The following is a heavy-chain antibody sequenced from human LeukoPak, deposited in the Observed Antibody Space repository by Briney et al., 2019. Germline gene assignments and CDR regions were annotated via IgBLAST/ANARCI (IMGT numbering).Heavy chain of an antibody. J-gene: IGHJ6*03. CDR1: GFSFGYYA. D-gene: IGHD3-16*01. Sequence: GRSLRLSCPVSGFSFGYYAISWVRQPPGKGREWVGSISWTGASTYNADSVKGRITVSRDTSTNTLWLNMNNVRANDTAVYYSVKAGGSGNLRYCYMDVWGKGTTVTVSS. CDR3: VKAGGSGNLRYCYMDV. CDR2: ISWTGAST. V-gene: IGHV3-23*01.